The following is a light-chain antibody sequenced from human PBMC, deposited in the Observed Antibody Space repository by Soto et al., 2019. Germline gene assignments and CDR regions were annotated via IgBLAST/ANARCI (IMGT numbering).Light chain of an antibody. V-gene: IGLV2-14*01. CDR1: SSDVGGYNY. CDR3: SSYRSSSHYV. CDR2: EVS. Sequence: QSVLTQPASVSGSPGQSITISCTGTSSDVGGYNYVSWYQHHPGKAPELMIYEVSNRPSGVSNRFSVSKSGNTASLTISGLQAEDEADYYCSSYRSSSHYVFGTGTKVTVL. J-gene: IGLJ1*01.